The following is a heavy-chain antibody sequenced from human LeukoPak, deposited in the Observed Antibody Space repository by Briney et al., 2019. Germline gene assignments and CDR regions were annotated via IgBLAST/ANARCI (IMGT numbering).Heavy chain of an antibody. J-gene: IGHJ4*02. CDR2: IYPADSDT. CDR3: ARQSRDGSKTRGYYFDY. Sequence: GESLKISCKGSGYSFTDYWIGWVRQMPGKGPESMGIIYPADSDTTYSPSFQGQVTISADKSISTVYLQWSSLKASDTAMYYCARQSRDGSKTRGYYFDYWGQGTLVTVSS. V-gene: IGHV5-51*01. D-gene: IGHD3-10*01. CDR1: GYSFTDYW.